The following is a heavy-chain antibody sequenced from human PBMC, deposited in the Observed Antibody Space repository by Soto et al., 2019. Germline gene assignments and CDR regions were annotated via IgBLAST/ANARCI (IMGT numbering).Heavy chain of an antibody. D-gene: IGHD4-17*01. J-gene: IGHJ4*02. Sequence: SETLSLTCTVSGGSISSYYWSWIRQPPGKGLEWIGYIYYSGSTNYNPSLKSRVTISVDTSKNQFSLKLSSVTAADTAVYYCARDYGGCPDYWGKGTLVTVSS. CDR2: IYYSGST. V-gene: IGHV4-59*12. CDR1: GGSISSYY. CDR3: ARDYGGCPDY.